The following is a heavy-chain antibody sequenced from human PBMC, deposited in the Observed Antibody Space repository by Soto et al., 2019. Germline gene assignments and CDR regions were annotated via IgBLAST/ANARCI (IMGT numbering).Heavy chain of an antibody. Sequence: GGSLRLSCAASGFTFSYAWMDWVRQARGKGLEWVGRIKSQTDGGATDYPAPVRDRFTISRDDSKNTLFLQMNSLKTEDTAVYYCTTEMRHSSGWYGSFEIWGQGTMVTVSS. CDR2: IKSQTDGGAT. D-gene: IGHD6-19*01. CDR3: TTEMRHSSGWYGSFEI. J-gene: IGHJ3*02. CDR1: GFTFSYAW. V-gene: IGHV3-15*01.